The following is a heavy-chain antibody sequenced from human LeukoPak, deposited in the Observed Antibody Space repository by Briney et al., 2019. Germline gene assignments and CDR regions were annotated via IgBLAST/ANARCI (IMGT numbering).Heavy chain of an antibody. Sequence: KTSETLSLTCTVAGYSISYGYYWGWIRQPPGKGLECIGSIDHSGSTSYNPSLKSRVTISVDTSKNQFSLKVNSVTAADTAVYYCARLPHCSDSMRCYVGGHHTDVWGKGTTVAVSS. D-gene: IGHD3-10*02. J-gene: IGHJ6*03. CDR2: IDHSGST. CDR3: ARLPHCSDSMRCYVGGHHTDV. V-gene: IGHV4-38-2*02. CDR1: GYSISYGYY.